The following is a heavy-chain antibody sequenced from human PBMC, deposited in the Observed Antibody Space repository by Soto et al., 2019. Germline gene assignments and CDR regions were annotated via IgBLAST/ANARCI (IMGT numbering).Heavy chain of an antibody. CDR1: GYNFMRYG. Sequence: QVQLVQSGAEVKKPGASVKVSCKASGYNFMRYGFTWVRQAPGQGLEWMGWINVDNGETKYPQKIQGRVTMTTDTSTRTVDMELRSLTSDDTAVYYCARWISGGYSDWFDPWGHGTLVTVSS. V-gene: IGHV1-18*04. J-gene: IGHJ5*02. CDR2: INVDNGET. CDR3: ARWISGGYSDWFDP. D-gene: IGHD1-26*01.